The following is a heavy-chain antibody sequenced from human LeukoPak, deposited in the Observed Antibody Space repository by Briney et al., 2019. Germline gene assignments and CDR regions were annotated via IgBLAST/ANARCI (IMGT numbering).Heavy chain of an antibody. CDR3: AKDRATGTHYYYYGLDV. CDR1: GFTFSTYG. V-gene: IGHV3-30*18. Sequence: GGSLRLSCAASGFTFSTYGIHWVRQAPGKGLEWVAVISYDGSNKYYEDSVKGRFTISRDNSKSTLYLQMNSLRAEDTAVYYCAKDRATGTHYYYYGLDVWGQGTTATVSS. CDR2: ISYDGSNK. J-gene: IGHJ6*02. D-gene: IGHD1-7*01.